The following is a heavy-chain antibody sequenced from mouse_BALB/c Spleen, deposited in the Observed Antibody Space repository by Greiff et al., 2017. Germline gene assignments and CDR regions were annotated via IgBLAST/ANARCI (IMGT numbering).Heavy chain of an antibody. CDR3: TRVGVIYDDYPYAMDY. J-gene: IGHJ4*01. D-gene: IGHD2-3*01. CDR2: IYPGNSDT. CDR1: GYTFTSYW. V-gene: IGHV1-5*01. Sequence: VQLQQSGTVLARPGASVKMSCKASGYTFTSYWMHWVKQRPGQGLEWIGAIYPGNSDTSYNQKFKGKAKLTAVTSTSTAYMELSSLTNEDSAVYYCTRVGVIYDDYPYAMDYWGQGTSVTVSS.